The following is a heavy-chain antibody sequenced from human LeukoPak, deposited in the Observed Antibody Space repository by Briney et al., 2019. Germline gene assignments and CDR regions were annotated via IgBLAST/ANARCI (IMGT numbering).Heavy chain of an antibody. CDR1: GFTFRSYA. D-gene: IGHD1-26*01. Sequence: GGSLRLSCVASGFTFRSYAMSWVRQAPGKGLEGVSVISGSGGSTYSADSVKGRFTISRDNSKNTLYLQMNSLRAEDTAVYFCAKSQDGGRLFHFDYWGQGNLVTVFS. J-gene: IGHJ4*02. V-gene: IGHV3-23*01. CDR3: AKSQDGGRLFHFDY. CDR2: ISGSGGST.